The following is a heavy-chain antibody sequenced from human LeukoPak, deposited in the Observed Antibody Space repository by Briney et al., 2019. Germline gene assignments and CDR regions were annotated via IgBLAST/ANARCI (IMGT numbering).Heavy chain of an antibody. CDR1: GFTFSNYG. CDR2: ISYDGSNK. J-gene: IGHJ4*02. D-gene: IGHD3-10*01. Sequence: GGSLRLSCAASGFTFSNYGMHWVRQAPGKGPEWVTVISYDGSNKYYADSVKGRFTISRDNAKNSLYLQMDSPGAEDTAFYYCARDVKTYTSGSYDYWGQGTLVTVSS. CDR3: ARDVKTYTSGSYDY. V-gene: IGHV3-30*03.